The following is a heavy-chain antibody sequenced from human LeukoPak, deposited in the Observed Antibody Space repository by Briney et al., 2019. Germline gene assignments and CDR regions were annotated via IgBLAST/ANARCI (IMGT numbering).Heavy chain of an antibody. CDR1: GVSISSGGYS. Sequence: LQTLSLTCAVSGVSISSGGYSRSWIRQPPGKGLEWSGYIYNSGSTYYNPSLKSRDTISVDRSKNQFSLKLSSVTAADTAVYYCARRRGYSGYPGLFDYWGQGTLVTVSS. V-gene: IGHV4-30-2*01. CDR2: IYNSGST. J-gene: IGHJ4*02. D-gene: IGHD5-12*01. CDR3: ARRRGYSGYPGLFDY.